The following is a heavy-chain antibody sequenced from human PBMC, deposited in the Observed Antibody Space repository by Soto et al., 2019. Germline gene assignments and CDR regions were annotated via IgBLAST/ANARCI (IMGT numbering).Heavy chain of an antibody. CDR2: IYWDDDK. V-gene: IGHV2-5*02. D-gene: IGHD2-21*02. J-gene: IGHJ6*02. Sequence: QITLKESGPTLVKPTQTLTLTCSFSGFSLSTTGVGVGWIRQPPGKALEWLALIYWDDDKRYNPSLNSRLTITKHTSKNHVVLAMTNMDPVDTATYYCVQSRCGGDCLQSYSSHSYYGLDVWGQGTTVTVSS. CDR3: VQSRCGGDCLQSYSSHSYYGLDV. CDR1: GFSLSTTGVG.